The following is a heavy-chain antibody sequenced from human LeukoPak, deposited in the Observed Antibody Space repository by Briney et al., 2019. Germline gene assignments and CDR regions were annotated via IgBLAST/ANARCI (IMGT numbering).Heavy chain of an antibody. CDR2: IYYSGST. CDR1: GGSISSGGYY. Sequence: SETLSLTCTVSGGSISSGGYYWSWIRQHPGKGLEWIGYIYYSGSTYYNPSLKSRVTISVDTSKNQFSLKLSSVTAADTAVYYCASRPTITIFGVVIRRYYYGMDVWGQGTTVTVSS. CDR3: ASRPTITIFGVVIRRYYYGMDV. D-gene: IGHD3-3*01. J-gene: IGHJ6*02. V-gene: IGHV4-31*03.